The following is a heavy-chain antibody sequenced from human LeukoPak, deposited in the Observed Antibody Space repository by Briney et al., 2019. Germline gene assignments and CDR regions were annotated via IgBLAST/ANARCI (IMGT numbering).Heavy chain of an antibody. D-gene: IGHD4-17*01. V-gene: IGHV4-59*01. J-gene: IGHJ4*02. Sequence: SGTLSLTCTVSGGSISDYYWSWIRQPPGKGLEWIGYINYSGNTNYNPSLKSRVTISVDTSKNQFSLRLTSVTAADTAVFYCAREGRQDYVYFDYWGQGSLVTVSS. CDR1: GGSISDYY. CDR3: AREGRQDYVYFDY. CDR2: INYSGNT.